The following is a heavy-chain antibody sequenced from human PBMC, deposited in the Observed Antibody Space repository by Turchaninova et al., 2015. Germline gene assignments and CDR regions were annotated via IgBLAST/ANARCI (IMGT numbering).Heavy chain of an antibody. V-gene: IGHV3-30*02. CDR3: AKDSGPGSYVDY. Sequence: QVLLVESGGGVVQPGGSLRLSCATSGFTFSSFGLHWVRQAPGKGLGWVAFIRDDGTNKYHADSGKGRFTTAGDKSKHTLDLQWNSLRAEDTAVYYGAKDSGPGSYVDYWGQGTLVTVSS. CDR1: GFTFSSFG. D-gene: IGHD1-26*01. J-gene: IGHJ4*02. CDR2: IRDDGTNK.